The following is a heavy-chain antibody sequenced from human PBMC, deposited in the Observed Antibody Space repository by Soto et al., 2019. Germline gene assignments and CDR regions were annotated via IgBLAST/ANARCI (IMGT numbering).Heavy chain of an antibody. J-gene: IGHJ6*02. CDR2: INHGGNS. Sequence: QVQLQQWGAGLLKPSETLSLTCAMYGGSFSDYYWSWVRQPPGKGLEWIGEINHGGNSNYNPSLKSRVTISVDTSNNQFSLKLTSVTAADTGVYYCAGREFSTSSFYYYYYAMDVWGQGTTVTV. D-gene: IGHD6-6*01. CDR3: AGREFSTSSFYYYYYAMDV. V-gene: IGHV4-34*01. CDR1: GGSFSDYY.